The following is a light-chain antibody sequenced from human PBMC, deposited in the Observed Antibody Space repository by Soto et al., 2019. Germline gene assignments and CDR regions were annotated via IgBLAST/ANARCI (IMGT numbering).Light chain of an antibody. CDR3: GTWDSSLSVWM. V-gene: IGLV1-51*02. Sequence: QSVLTQPPSVSAAPGQKVTISSSGSSSNIGNNYVSWYQQYAGTAPKVLIYENNKRPSGIPDRFSGSRSGTSATLAITGLQTGDEADYYCGTWDSSLSVWMFGTGTKVTVL. J-gene: IGLJ3*02. CDR2: ENN. CDR1: SSNIGNNY.